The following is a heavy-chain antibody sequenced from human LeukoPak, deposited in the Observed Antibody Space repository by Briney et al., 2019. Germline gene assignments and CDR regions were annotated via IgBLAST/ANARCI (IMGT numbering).Heavy chain of an antibody. Sequence: GGSLRLSCAASGFTFSSYAMSWVRQAPGKGLEWVSAISGSGGSTYYADSVKGRFTISRDNSKNTLYLQMNSLRAEDTAVYYCALQTELDLRVNYFDYWGQGTLVTVSS. D-gene: IGHD1-7*01. CDR3: ALQTELDLRVNYFDY. J-gene: IGHJ4*02. V-gene: IGHV3-23*01. CDR1: GFTFSSYA. CDR2: ISGSGGST.